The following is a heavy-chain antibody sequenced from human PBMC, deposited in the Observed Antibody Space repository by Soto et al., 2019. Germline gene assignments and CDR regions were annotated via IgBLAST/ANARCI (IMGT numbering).Heavy chain of an antibody. Sequence: SETLSLTCTVSGGSISSYYWSWIRQPPGKGLEWIGYIYYSGSTNYNPSLKSRVTISVDTSKNQFSLKLSSVTAADTAVYYCARVQAAAGTVWFDPWGQGTLVTVSS. CDR1: GGSISSYY. V-gene: IGHV4-59*01. J-gene: IGHJ5*02. CDR3: ARVQAAAGTVWFDP. D-gene: IGHD6-13*01. CDR2: IYYSGST.